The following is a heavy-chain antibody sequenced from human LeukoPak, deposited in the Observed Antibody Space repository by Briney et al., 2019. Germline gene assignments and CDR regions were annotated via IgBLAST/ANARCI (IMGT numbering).Heavy chain of an antibody. CDR1: GFTFSSYG. V-gene: IGHV3-30*18. Sequence: GGSLRFSCAASGFTFSSYGMHWVRQAPGKGLEWVAVISYDGSNKYYADSVKGRFTISRDNSKNTLYLQMNSLRAEDTAVYYCAKDSVKVLNYWGQGTLVTVSS. CDR2: ISYDGSNK. J-gene: IGHJ4*02. CDR3: AKDSVKVLNY.